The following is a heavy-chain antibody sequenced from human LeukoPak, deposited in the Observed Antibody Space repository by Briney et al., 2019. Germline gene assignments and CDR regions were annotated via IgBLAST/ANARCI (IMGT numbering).Heavy chain of an antibody. D-gene: IGHD2-8*01. V-gene: IGHV3-15*01. J-gene: IGHJ4*02. CDR2: IKSKTDGGTT. Sequence: PGGSLRLSCAASGFTFSNAWMSWVGQAPGKGREWVGRIKSKTDGGTTDYAAAVKGRFTITRDDAKNTLYLQMNSLKTEDTAVYYCTTIMVYADFDYWGQGTLVTVSS. CDR3: TTIMVYADFDY. CDR1: GFTFSNAW.